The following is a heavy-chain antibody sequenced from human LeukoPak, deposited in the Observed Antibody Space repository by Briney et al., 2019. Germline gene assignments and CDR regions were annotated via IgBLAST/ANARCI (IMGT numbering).Heavy chain of an antibody. D-gene: IGHD6-19*01. CDR3: TGIAVAGPLSPDY. CDR1: GYTFTGYY. Sequence: GASVKVSCKASGYTFTGYYMHWVRQAPGQGLEWMGWINPNSGGTNYAQKFQGRVTMTRDTSISTAYMELSRLRSDDTAVYYCTGIAVAGPLSPDYWGQGTLVTVSS. J-gene: IGHJ4*02. V-gene: IGHV1-2*02. CDR2: INPNSGGT.